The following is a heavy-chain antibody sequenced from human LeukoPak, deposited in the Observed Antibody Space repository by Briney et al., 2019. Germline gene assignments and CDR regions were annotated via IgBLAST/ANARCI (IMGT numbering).Heavy chain of an antibody. D-gene: IGHD6-19*01. Sequence: PGRSLRLSCAASGFTFRNYGMHWVRQAPGKGLEWVANIWYDGSKNYYADSVKGRFTISRDNFNNMLYLQMNSLRAEDTALYYCARAPYTTGRYFYFDSWGQGTLVTVSS. CDR2: IWYDGSKN. CDR1: GFTFRNYG. V-gene: IGHV3-33*01. CDR3: ARAPYTTGRYFYFDS. J-gene: IGHJ4*02.